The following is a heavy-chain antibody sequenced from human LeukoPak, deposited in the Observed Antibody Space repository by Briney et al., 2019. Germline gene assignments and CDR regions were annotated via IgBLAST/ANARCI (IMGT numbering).Heavy chain of an antibody. Sequence: SQTLSLTCTVSGGSTSISTYYWGWIRQPPGKGLEWIGSIYYSGTTHYNPFLKSRATISVDTSKNQFSLKVSSVIAADTALYYCARHPPPGEYSWFDPWGQGTLVTVSS. V-gene: IGHV4-39*01. CDR1: GGSTSISTYY. CDR2: IYYSGTT. J-gene: IGHJ5*02. CDR3: ARHPPPGEYSWFDP. D-gene: IGHD3-10*01.